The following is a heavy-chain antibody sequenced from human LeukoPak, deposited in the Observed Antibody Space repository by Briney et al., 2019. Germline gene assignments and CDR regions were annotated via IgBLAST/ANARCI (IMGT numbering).Heavy chain of an antibody. V-gene: IGHV5-51*01. J-gene: IGHJ5*02. D-gene: IGHD2-2*01. CDR2: IYPGDSDT. Sequence: GESLKIPCKGSGYSFTSYWIGWVRQMPGKGLEWMGIIYPGDSDTRYSPSFQGQVTISADKSISTAYLQWSSLKASDTAMYYCARRGYCSSTSCRNWFDPWGQGTLVTVSS. CDR1: GYSFTSYW. CDR3: ARRGYCSSTSCRNWFDP.